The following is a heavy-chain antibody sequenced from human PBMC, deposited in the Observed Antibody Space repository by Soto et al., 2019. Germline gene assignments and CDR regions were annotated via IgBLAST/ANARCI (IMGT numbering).Heavy chain of an antibody. J-gene: IGHJ4*02. Sequence: QVQLVQSGAEMKKPGSSVKVSCQSSGGTFNTYAMNWVRQAPGQGPELMGDISPMFGAANYAPKFQGRVTITADESTGTSYMQSSSWTSEDTALYFCAREVQVHTPAFVYWGQGTLVTVSS. CDR3: AREVQVHTPAFVY. CDR2: ISPMFGAA. V-gene: IGHV1-69*19. CDR1: GGTFNTYA. D-gene: IGHD3-10*01.